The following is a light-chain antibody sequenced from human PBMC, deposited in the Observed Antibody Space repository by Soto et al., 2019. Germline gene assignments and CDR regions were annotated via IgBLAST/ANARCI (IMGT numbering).Light chain of an antibody. V-gene: IGLV2-14*01. CDR3: SSYTSSSTLV. CDR2: EVN. CDR1: SSDVGGYNY. J-gene: IGLJ1*01. Sequence: HSVLTQPASVSGSPGQSITISCTGTSSDVGGYNYVSWYQQHPGKAPKLMIYEVNNRPSGVSNRFSGSKSGNTASLTISGLQAEDEADYYCSSYTSSSTLVFGTGTKLTVL.